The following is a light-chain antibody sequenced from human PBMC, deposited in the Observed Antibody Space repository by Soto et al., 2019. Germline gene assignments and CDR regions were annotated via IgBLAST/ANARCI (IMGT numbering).Light chain of an antibody. CDR3: QQYGSSPIT. CDR1: QTVSSSF. CDR2: GVS. V-gene: IGKV3-20*01. J-gene: IGKJ5*01. Sequence: EIVLTQSPGTLSLSPGERATLSCRASQTVSSSFLAWYQQKPGQAPRLLIHGVSNRATGIPDNFSGSGSGTDFTLTISRLEPEDFAVYYCQQYGSSPITFGQGTRLEIK.